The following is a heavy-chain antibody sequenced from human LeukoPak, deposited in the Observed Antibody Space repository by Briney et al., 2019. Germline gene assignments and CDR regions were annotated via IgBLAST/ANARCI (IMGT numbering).Heavy chain of an antibody. CDR3: ARVRSPRAVDY. CDR2: ISGSADTA. V-gene: IGHV3-48*03. CDR1: GFTFSTYE. J-gene: IGHJ4*02. D-gene: IGHD1-26*01. Sequence: GGSLRLSCAASGFTFSTYEINWVRQAPGKGLEWISYISGSADTAYYADSVKGRFTMSRDNARNSLYLQMNSLRAEDTAVYYCARVRSPRAVDYWGQGTLVTVSS.